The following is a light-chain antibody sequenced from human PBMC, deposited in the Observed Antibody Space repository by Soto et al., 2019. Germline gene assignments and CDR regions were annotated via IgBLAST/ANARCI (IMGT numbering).Light chain of an antibody. CDR2: GTS. CDR3: QHYGSKPPDT. V-gene: IGKV3-20*01. CDR1: QSVSTSS. J-gene: IGKJ2*01. Sequence: EIVVTQSPGTLSLSLGERATLSCRASQSVSTSSLAWYQQKPGQAPRLLIFGTSDRASGIPDRFSGSGSGTDFSLTISRLEPEDFAVYYCQHYGSKPPDTFGQGTKVEIK.